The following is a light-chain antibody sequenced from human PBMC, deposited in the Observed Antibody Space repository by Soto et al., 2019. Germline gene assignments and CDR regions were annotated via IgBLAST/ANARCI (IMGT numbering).Light chain of an antibody. CDR3: SSYTSSSTHV. J-gene: IGLJ1*01. Sequence: QSALTQPPSVSGSPGQSVTISCTGTSSDVGSYNRVSWYQQPPGTAPKLMISEVSNRPSGVPDRFSGSKSGNTASLTISGRQAEDEADYYCSSYTSSSTHVFGTGTKLTVL. CDR2: EVS. V-gene: IGLV2-18*02. CDR1: SSDVGSYNR.